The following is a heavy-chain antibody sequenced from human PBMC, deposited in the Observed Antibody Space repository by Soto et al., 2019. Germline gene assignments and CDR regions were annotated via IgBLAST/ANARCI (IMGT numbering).Heavy chain of an antibody. CDR3: ASPAVNDLDADSSAFDI. J-gene: IGHJ3*02. D-gene: IGHD1-1*01. V-gene: IGHV1-69*02. CDR1: GGTFSSQT. CDR2: VIPIIGEG. Sequence: QVQLVQSGAEVKEPGSSVKVSCKVSGGTFSSQTINWVRQVPGQGLEWMGSVIPIIGEGKYAQSFLGRVTITADRSTSTAYMERSSLGSEDTAVYYWASPAVNDLDADSSAFDIWGQGTMVTVSS.